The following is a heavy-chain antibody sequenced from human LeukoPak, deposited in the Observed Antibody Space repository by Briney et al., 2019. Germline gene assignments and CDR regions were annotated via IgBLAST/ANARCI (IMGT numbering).Heavy chain of an antibody. J-gene: IGHJ3*02. D-gene: IGHD5-18*01. CDR3: ARGWDTAKSAFDI. V-gene: IGHV1-69*13. Sequence: SVKVSCKASGGTFSSYAISWVRQAPGQGLEWMGGIIPIFGTANYAQKFQGRDAITADESTSTAYMELSSLRSEDTAVYYCARGWDTAKSAFDIWGQGTMVTVSS. CDR2: IIPIFGTA. CDR1: GGTFSSYA.